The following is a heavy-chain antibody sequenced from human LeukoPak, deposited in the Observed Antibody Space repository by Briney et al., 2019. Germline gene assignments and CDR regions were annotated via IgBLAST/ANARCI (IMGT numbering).Heavy chain of an antibody. CDR3: ARDLNALEQRGFFDY. D-gene: IGHD1-1*01. CDR1: GYTFTSYY. CDR2: INPSGGST. Sequence: ASVKVSCKAFGYTFTSYYMHWVRQAPGQGLEWMGIINPSGGSTSYAQKFQGRVTLTRDTSTSTVYMELSSLRSEDTAVYYCARDLNALEQRGFFDYWGQGTLVTVSS. V-gene: IGHV1-46*01. J-gene: IGHJ4*02.